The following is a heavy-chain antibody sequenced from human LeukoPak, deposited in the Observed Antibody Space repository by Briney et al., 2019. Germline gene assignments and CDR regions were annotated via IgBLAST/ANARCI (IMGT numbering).Heavy chain of an antibody. CDR2: INPSGGST. Sequence: ASVKVSCKASGYTFTSYYMHWVRQAPGQGLEWMGIINPSGGSTSYAQKFQGRVTMTRDTSTSTVYMELISLRSEDTAVYYCARAVVVIPAAISYFDYWGQGTLVTVSS. CDR1: GYTFTSYY. J-gene: IGHJ4*02. D-gene: IGHD2-2*01. V-gene: IGHV1-46*01. CDR3: ARAVVVIPAAISYFDY.